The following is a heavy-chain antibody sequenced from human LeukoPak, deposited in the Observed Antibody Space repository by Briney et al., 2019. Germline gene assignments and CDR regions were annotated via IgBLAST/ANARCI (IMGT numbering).Heavy chain of an antibody. CDR2: ISSDSGNI. D-gene: IGHD2-15*01. Sequence: GGSLRLSCAASGFTFANYAMNWVRQAPGKGLERVSSISSDSGNIYHTDSGKGRFTTSRDNAKNSVYLQMNSLTAEDTAVYYCARDGSGSGDIWGQGTLVTVSS. V-gene: IGHV3-21*06. J-gene: IGHJ4*02. CDR3: ARDGSGSGDI. CDR1: GFTFANYA.